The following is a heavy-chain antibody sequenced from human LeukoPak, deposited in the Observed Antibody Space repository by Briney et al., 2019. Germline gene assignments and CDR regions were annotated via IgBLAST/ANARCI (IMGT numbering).Heavy chain of an antibody. J-gene: IGHJ4*02. CDR3: ARGSSFDGYCSAGACDAGYYDS. V-gene: IGHV4-34*01. CDR2: INHRGSS. D-gene: IGHD2-15*01. CDR1: GESFSAYF. Sequence: MPSETLSLTCAVYGESFSAYFWNWIRQAPGKPLEYIGEINHRGSSHYNPSLKTRVTLSVDTSKNQFSLKLTSVTAADTAVYFCARGSSFDGYCSAGACDAGYYDSWGQGTPVTVSS.